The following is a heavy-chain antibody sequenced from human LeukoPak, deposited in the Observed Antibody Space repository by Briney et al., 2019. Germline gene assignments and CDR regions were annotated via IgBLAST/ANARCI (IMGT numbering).Heavy chain of an antibody. Sequence: GGSLRLSCAVSGITLSNYGMSWVRQAPGKGLEWVAGISDSGGRTNYADPVKGRFSISRDNPKNTLYLQMNSLRTEDTAVYFCAKRGVVIRVILVGFHKEAYYFDSWGQGALVTVSS. CDR2: ISDSGGRT. CDR1: GITLSNYG. J-gene: IGHJ4*02. V-gene: IGHV3-23*01. CDR3: AKRGVVIRVILVGFHKEAYYFDS. D-gene: IGHD3-22*01.